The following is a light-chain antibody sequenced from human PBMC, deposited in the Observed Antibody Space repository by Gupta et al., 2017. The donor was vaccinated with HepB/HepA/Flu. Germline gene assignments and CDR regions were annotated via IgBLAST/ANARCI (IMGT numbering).Light chain of an antibody. V-gene: IGKV3-20*01. Sequence: IVLTPSPATLSLSPGERSTLSCRASQTISGNFLAWYQQKPGQAPRPLIHLVSNRVTGVPDRFRGSGSGTDVTLTIDKLEPEDFAMYYCQQYGNIPLTFGGGTKVEIK. CDR2: LVS. J-gene: IGKJ4*01. CDR1: QTISGNF. CDR3: QQYGNIPLT.